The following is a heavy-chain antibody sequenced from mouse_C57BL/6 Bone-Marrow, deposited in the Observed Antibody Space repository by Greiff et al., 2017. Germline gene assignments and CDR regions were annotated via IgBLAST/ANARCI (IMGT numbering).Heavy chain of an antibody. V-gene: IGHV1-53*01. CDR2: INPSNGGT. Sequence: QVQLQQPGTELVKPGASVKLSCKASGYTFTSYWMHWVKQRPGQGLEWIGNINPSNGGTNYNEKFKSKATLTVDTSSSTAYMQLSSLTSEDSAVYYCARWTTVVAHQAWFAYWGQGTLVTVSA. J-gene: IGHJ3*01. CDR3: ARWTTVVAHQAWFAY. D-gene: IGHD1-1*01. CDR1: GYTFTSYW.